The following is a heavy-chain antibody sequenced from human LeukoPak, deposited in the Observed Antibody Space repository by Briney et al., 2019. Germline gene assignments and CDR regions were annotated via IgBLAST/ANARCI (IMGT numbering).Heavy chain of an antibody. V-gene: IGHV1-24*01. J-gene: IGHJ2*01. CDR1: GYTHTALS. D-gene: IGHD4-17*01. CDR3: ATDRSRPYGDYGRDDWYFDL. CDR2: FDPEDGET. Sequence: ASVKVSCKVSGYTHTALSMHWVRQAPGKGLEWMGGFDPEDGETIYAQKFQGRVTMTEDTSTDTAYMELSSLRSEDTAVYYCATDRSRPYGDYGRDDWYFDLWGRGTLVTVSS.